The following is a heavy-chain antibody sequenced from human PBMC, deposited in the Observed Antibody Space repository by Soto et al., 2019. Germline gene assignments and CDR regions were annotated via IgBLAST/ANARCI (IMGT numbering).Heavy chain of an antibody. CDR1: ENTFSTYL. CDR3: AGPHDRAGLGT. V-gene: IGHV1-3*01. J-gene: IGHJ5*01. Sequence: VASVKVSCKASENTFSTYLAHWARQVHGQGLEWMGWHNGYNVQTEYSQKFQGRVTITRDTSAKTAYLEFRSLTSEDTAVYYCAGPHDRAGLGTWGQGTLVAVSS. D-gene: IGHD1-1*01. CDR2: HNGYNVQT.